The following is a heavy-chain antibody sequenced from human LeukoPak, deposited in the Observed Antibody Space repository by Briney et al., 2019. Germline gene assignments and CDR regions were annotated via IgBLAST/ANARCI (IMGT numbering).Heavy chain of an antibody. V-gene: IGHV3-30*03. J-gene: IGHJ6*02. CDR3: AFLEGYSYGTGSSYGTDV. CDR1: GFTLSSYA. D-gene: IGHD5-18*01. CDR2: MSFDVRNT. Sequence: RAGRSLRLSCAASGFTLSSYAIHWVRQAPGKGLEWVAVMSFDVRNTYYSESVKGRFTITRDNFRNTLYLQMNSLRTEDAAVYYCAFLEGYSYGTGSSYGTDVWGQGTAVTVS.